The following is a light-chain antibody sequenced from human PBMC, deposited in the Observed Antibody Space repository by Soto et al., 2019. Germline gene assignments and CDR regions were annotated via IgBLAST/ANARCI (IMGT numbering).Light chain of an antibody. CDR2: STN. Sequence: QAVVTQEPSFSVSPGGTVTLTCGLSSGSVSTSYYPSWYQQTPGQAPRTLIYSTNPRSSGVPDRFSGSILGNKAALTITGAQADDESDYYCVLYMGSALVFGGGTKLTVL. J-gene: IGLJ2*01. V-gene: IGLV8-61*01. CDR1: SGSVSTSYY. CDR3: VLYMGSALV.